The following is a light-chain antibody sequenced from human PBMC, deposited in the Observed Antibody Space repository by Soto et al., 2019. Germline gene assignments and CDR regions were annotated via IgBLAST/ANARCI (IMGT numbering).Light chain of an antibody. Sequence: DIQMTQSPSSLSASVGDRVTITCQASQDISNYLNWYQQKPGKAPKLLIYDASNLETGVPSRFSGSGSGTDFTFTISSLQPEDIETYYCQQYDNLPIFTFGPGTKVDIK. V-gene: IGKV1-33*01. CDR3: QQYDNLPIFT. CDR1: QDISNY. CDR2: DAS. J-gene: IGKJ3*01.